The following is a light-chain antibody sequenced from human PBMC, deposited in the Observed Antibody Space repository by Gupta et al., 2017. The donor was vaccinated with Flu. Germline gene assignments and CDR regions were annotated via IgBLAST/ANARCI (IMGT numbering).Light chain of an antibody. V-gene: IGKV1-39*01. CDR3: QQTVSNVVT. J-gene: IGKJ4*02. CDR1: QSVSNN. Sequence: DIQMTQSPSSLSADVGDRVTITCRASQSVSNNLNWYQHKPGKAPNLLIYGASSLHSGVPSRFSGSGSGTDFVLTINGLQPEDCGTYYCQQTVSNVVTFGGWTRVDIK. CDR2: GAS.